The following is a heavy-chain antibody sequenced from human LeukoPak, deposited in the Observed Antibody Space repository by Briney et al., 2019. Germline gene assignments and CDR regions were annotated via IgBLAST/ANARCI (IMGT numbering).Heavy chain of an antibody. CDR1: GFTFSSYE. V-gene: IGHV3-48*03. Sequence: PGGSLRLSCAASGFTFSSYEMNWVRQAPGKGLEWVSYISSSGSTIYFADSVKGRFTISRDNAKNSLYLQMNSLRAEDTAVYYCAELGITMIGGVWGKGTTVTISS. CDR3: AELGITMIGGV. CDR2: ISSSGSTI. J-gene: IGHJ6*04. D-gene: IGHD3-10*02.